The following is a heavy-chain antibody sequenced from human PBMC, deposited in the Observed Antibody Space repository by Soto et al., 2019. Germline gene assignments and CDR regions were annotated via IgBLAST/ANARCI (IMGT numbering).Heavy chain of an antibody. Sequence: PSETLSLSCAVYGGSFSGYYWSWIRQPPGKGLEWIGEINHSGSTNYNPSLKSRVTISVDTSKNQFSLKLSSVTAADTAVYYCAREGPGIAAAFYSTSYNWFDPWGQGTLVTVSS. CDR2: INHSGST. CDR3: AREGPGIAAAFYSTSYNWFDP. D-gene: IGHD6-13*01. J-gene: IGHJ5*02. CDR1: GGSFSGYY. V-gene: IGHV4-34*01.